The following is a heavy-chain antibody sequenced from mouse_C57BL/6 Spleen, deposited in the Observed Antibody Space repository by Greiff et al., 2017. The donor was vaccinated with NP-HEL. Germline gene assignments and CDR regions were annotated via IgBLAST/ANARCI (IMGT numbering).Heavy chain of an antibody. V-gene: IGHV1-61*01. CDR2: IYPSDSET. J-gene: IGHJ4*01. CDR1: GYTFTSYW. D-gene: IGHD3-2*01. Sequence: QVQLQQPGAELVRPGSSVQLSCKASGYTFTSYWMDWVKQRPGQGLEWIGNIYPSDSETHYNQKLQDKATLTVDKSSSTAYMLLSSLTSEDSAVYCCARLDSSAMDYWGQGTSVTVSS. CDR3: ARLDSSAMDY.